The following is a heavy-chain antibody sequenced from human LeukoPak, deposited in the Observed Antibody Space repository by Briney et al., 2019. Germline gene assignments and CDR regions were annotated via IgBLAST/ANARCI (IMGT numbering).Heavy chain of an antibody. CDR2: IYYSGST. Sequence: SQTLSLTCTVSGGSISSGDYYWSWIRQPPGKGLEWIGYIYYSGSTYYNPSLKSRVTISVDTSKNQFSLKLSSVTAADTAVYYCARVEYSSGWYFDYWGQGTLVTVSS. CDR3: ARVEYSSGWYFDY. D-gene: IGHD6-19*01. V-gene: IGHV4-30-4*01. J-gene: IGHJ4*02. CDR1: GGSISSGDYY.